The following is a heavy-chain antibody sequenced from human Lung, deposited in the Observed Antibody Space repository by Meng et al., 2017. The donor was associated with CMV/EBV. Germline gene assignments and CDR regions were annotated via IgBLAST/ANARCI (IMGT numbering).Heavy chain of an antibody. J-gene: IGHJ4*02. CDR3: AATDYYDRTAYSLDH. D-gene: IGHD3-22*01. Sequence: SGLIFSQYAIHWVRQARGKGLEWVASVSHDSYRKYYADSVKGRFAVYRDNSKSTLYLQMNSLRLEDTALYYCAATDYYDRTAYSLDHWGQGSLVTVSS. CDR2: VSHDSYRK. CDR1: GLIFSQYA. V-gene: IGHV3-30*03.